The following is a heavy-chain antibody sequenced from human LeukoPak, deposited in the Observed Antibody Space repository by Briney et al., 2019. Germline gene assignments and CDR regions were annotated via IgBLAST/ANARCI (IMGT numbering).Heavy chain of an antibody. CDR3: ARGIAADIGYYYYMDV. CDR2: IYYSGST. D-gene: IGHD6-13*01. V-gene: IGHV4-59*01. CDR1: GGSISSYY. J-gene: IGHJ6*03. Sequence: SETLSLTCTVSGGSISSYYWSWIRQPPGKGLEWIGYIYYSGSTNYNPSLKSRVTISVDTSKNQFSLKLSSVTAADTAVYYCARGIAADIGYYYYMDVWGKGTTVTVSS.